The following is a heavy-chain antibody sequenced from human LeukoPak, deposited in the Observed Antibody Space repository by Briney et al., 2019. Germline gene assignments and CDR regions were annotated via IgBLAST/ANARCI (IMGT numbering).Heavy chain of an antibody. D-gene: IGHD5-12*01. CDR1: GFTFSSYS. V-gene: IGHV3-48*01. CDR3: ARTRATIPYDAFDI. Sequence: PGGSLRLSCAASGFTFSSYSMNRVRQAPGKGLEWVSYISSSSSTIYYADSVKGRFTISRDNAKNSLYLQMNSLRAEDTAVYYCARTRATIPYDAFDIWGQGTMVTVSS. CDR2: ISSSSSTI. J-gene: IGHJ3*02.